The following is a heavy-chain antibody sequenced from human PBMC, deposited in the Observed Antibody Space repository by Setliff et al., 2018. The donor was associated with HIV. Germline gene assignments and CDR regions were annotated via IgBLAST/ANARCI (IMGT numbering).Heavy chain of an antibody. CDR1: GFTFSSYD. Sequence: PGGSLRLSCAASGFTFSSYDMNWVRQAPGKGLEWVSSISSSGRNINYADSVKGRFTISRDNSKNTLYLQMNSLRVEDTAVYYCVKWNYPNSWGQGTLVTVSS. CDR3: VKWNYPNS. V-gene: IGHV3-23*01. CDR2: ISSSGRNI. J-gene: IGHJ4*02. D-gene: IGHD1-7*01.